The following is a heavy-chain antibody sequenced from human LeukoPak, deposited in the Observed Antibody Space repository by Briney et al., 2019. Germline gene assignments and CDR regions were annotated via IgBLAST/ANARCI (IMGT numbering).Heavy chain of an antibody. J-gene: IGHJ4*02. CDR3: ARGYFLTGYYMVDY. V-gene: IGHV1-69*06. CDR1: GGTFSSYA. Sequence: ASVKVSCKASGGTFSSYAISWVRQAPGQGLEWMGGIIPIFGTANYAQKFQGRVTITADKSTSTAYMELSSLRSEDTAVYYCARGYFLTGYYMVDYWGQGTLVTVSS. D-gene: IGHD3/OR15-3a*01. CDR2: IIPIFGTA.